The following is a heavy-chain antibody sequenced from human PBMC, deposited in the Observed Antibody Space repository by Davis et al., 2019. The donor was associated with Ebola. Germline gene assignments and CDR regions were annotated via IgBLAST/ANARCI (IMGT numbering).Heavy chain of an antibody. D-gene: IGHD1-26*01. CDR1: GGSISSGGYS. Sequence: MPLETLSLTCAVSGGSISSGGYSWSWIRQPPGKGLEWIGYIYHSGSTYYNPSLKSRVTISVDTSKNQFSLKLSSVTAADTAVYYCARGRRQWELLVTVVSRWFDPWGQGTLVTVSS. J-gene: IGHJ5*02. CDR2: IYHSGST. CDR3: ARGRRQWELLVTVVSRWFDP. V-gene: IGHV4-30-2*01.